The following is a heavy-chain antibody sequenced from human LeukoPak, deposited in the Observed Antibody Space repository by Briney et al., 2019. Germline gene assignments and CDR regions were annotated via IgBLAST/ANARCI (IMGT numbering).Heavy chain of an antibody. V-gene: IGHV3-23*01. D-gene: IGHD2-2*02. J-gene: IGHJ4*02. CDR3: AKDDCSSTSCYKTLGY. CDR2: ISGSGGST. Sequence: GGSLRLSCAASGFTFSSYAMSWVRQAPGKGLEWVSAISGSGGSTYYADSVKDRFTISRDNSKNTLYLQMNSLRAEDTAVYYCAKDDCSSTSCYKTLGYWGQGTLVTVSS. CDR1: GFTFSSYA.